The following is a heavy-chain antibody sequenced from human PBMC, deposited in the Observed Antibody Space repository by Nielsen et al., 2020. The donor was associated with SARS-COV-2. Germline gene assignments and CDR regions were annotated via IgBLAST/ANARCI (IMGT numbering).Heavy chain of an antibody. D-gene: IGHD3-10*01. CDR1: GYTFTGYY. CDR3: ARVVLWFGDYYGMDV. J-gene: IGHJ6*02. V-gene: IGHV1-2*06. CDR2: INPNSGGT. Sequence: ASVNVSCKASGYTFTGYYMHWVRQAPGQGLEWMGRINPNSGGTNYAQKFQGRVTMTRDTSISTAYMELSRLRSDDTAVYYCARVVLWFGDYYGMDVWGQGTTVTVSS.